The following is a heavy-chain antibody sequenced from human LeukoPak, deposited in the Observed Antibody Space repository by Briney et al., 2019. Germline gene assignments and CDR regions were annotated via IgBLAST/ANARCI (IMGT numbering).Heavy chain of an antibody. Sequence: GGSLRLSCAASKFTFSSYSMNWVRQAPGKGLEWVSSISSSSSYIYYADSVKGRFTISRDNAKNSLYLQMNSLRAEDTAVYYCARDFPSAVAPYFDYWGQGTLVTVSS. V-gene: IGHV3-21*01. CDR1: KFTFSSYS. J-gene: IGHJ4*02. D-gene: IGHD6-19*01. CDR2: ISSSSSYI. CDR3: ARDFPSAVAPYFDY.